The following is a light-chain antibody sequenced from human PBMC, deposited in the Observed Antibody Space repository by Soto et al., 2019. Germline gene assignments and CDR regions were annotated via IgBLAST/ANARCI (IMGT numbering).Light chain of an antibody. J-gene: IGLJ1*01. CDR3: HSSDSSLSGYV. Sequence: QSVLTQPPSVSGAPGQRVTISCTGSSSNIGAGYDVHWYQQFPGTAPKLLIYGNSNRPSGVPDRFSGSKSGTSASLAITGLQAEDEADYFCHSSDSSLSGYVFGTGTKLTVL. CDR2: GNS. V-gene: IGLV1-40*01. CDR1: SSNIGAGYD.